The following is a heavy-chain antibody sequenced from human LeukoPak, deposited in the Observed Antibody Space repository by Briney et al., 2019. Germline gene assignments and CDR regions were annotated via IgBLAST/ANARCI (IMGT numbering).Heavy chain of an antibody. Sequence: ASVKVSCKASGYTFTSYYIHWVRQAPGQGLEWMGIINPSAGSTKYAQKFKGRVTMTRDTSTSTVYMELSSLRSEDTAVYYCAGGAVSDFDYWGQGTLVTVSS. CDR1: GYTFTSYY. D-gene: IGHD1-26*01. J-gene: IGHJ4*02. CDR2: INPSAGST. CDR3: AGGAVSDFDY. V-gene: IGHV1-46*01.